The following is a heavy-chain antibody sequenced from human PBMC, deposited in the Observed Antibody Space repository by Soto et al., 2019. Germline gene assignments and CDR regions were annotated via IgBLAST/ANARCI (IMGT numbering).Heavy chain of an antibody. D-gene: IGHD2-2*01. CDR3: ARERSLYHLRGDHDAFDV. CDR2: IHHSGST. J-gene: IGHJ3*01. CDR1: GYSISGGYF. Sequence: LSETLSLTCAVSGYSISGGYFWGWIRQPPGKGQEWIGSIHHSGSTNYNPSLKSRVTISVDTSKNQFSLKLTSVTAADTAMYYCARERSLYHLRGDHDAFDVWGQGAMVTVSS. V-gene: IGHV4-38-2*02.